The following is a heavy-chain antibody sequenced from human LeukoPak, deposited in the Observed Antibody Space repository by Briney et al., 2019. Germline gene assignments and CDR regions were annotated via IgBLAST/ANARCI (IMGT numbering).Heavy chain of an antibody. Sequence: ASVKVSCKASGYTFTSYGISWVRQAPGQGLEWMGWISAYNGNTNYAQKLQGRVTMTTDTSTSTAYMELRSLRSDDTAVYYCARVTDQLLWFGEYYGGAFDIWGQGTMVTVSS. CDR3: ARVTDQLLWFGEYYGGAFDI. CDR1: GYTFTSYG. D-gene: IGHD3-10*01. CDR2: ISAYNGNT. V-gene: IGHV1-18*01. J-gene: IGHJ3*02.